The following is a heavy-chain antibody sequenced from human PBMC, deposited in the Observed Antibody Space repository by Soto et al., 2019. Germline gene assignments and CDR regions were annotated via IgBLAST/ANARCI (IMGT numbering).Heavy chain of an antibody. CDR1: GYSFTSHW. Sequence: GESLKISCKGSGYSFTSHWITWVRQMPGKGLEWMGGIDPFDSQTKHSPSFQGHVTISADKSISTAYLQWSSLKASDTAMYYCARRGLAARPDFVYYYGMDVWGQGTAVTVSS. CDR3: ARRGLAARPDFVYYYGMDV. V-gene: IGHV5-10-1*01. J-gene: IGHJ6*02. D-gene: IGHD6-6*01. CDR2: IDPFDSQT.